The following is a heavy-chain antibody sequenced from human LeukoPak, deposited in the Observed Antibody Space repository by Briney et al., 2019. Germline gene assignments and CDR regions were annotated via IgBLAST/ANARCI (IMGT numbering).Heavy chain of an antibody. Sequence: SETLSLTCAVYGGSFSGYYGSWIRQPPGKGLEWIGEINHSGSTNYNPSLKSRVTISVDTSKNQFSLKLSSVTAADTAVYYCARRSYSLDYWGQGTLVTVSS. D-gene: IGHD6-13*01. CDR1: GGSFSGYY. V-gene: IGHV4-34*01. CDR2: INHSGST. J-gene: IGHJ4*02. CDR3: ARRSYSLDY.